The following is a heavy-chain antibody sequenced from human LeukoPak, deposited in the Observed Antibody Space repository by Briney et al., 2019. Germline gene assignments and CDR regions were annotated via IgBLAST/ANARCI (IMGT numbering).Heavy chain of an antibody. Sequence: HPGGSLRLSCAASGFTFSSYSMNWVRQAPGKGLEWVSYISTSSSTTYYADSVKGRFTISRDNSKNTLYLQMNSLRAEDTAVYYCARGENRYCSSTSCQEAFDIWGQGTMVTVSS. D-gene: IGHD2-2*01. CDR3: ARGENRYCSSTSCQEAFDI. CDR2: ISTSSSTT. J-gene: IGHJ3*02. V-gene: IGHV3-48*01. CDR1: GFTFSSYS.